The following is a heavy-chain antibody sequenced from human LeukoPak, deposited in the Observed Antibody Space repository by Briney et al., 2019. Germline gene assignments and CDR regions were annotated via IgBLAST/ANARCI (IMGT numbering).Heavy chain of an antibody. D-gene: IGHD1-26*01. CDR1: GFTFSSYA. V-gene: IGHV3-23*01. CDR2: ISGSGGST. CDR3: AKLGSARVGATGNWFDP. J-gene: IGHJ5*02. Sequence: GGSLRLSCAASGFTFSSYAMSWVRQAPGKGLEWVSAISGSGGSTYYADSVKGRFTISRDNSKNTLYLQMNSLRAEDTAVYYCAKLGSARVGATGNWFDPWGQGTLVTVSS.